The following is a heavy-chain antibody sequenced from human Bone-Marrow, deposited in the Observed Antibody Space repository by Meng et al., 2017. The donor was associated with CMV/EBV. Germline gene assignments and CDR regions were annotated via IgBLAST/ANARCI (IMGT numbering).Heavy chain of an antibody. Sequence: ASVKVSCKASGYTFTSYDINWVRQAPGQGLEWMGIINPSGGSTSYAQKFQGRVTMTRDTSTSTVYMELSSLRSEDTAVYYCARTLWFAESLGGWGQGTLVTVSS. J-gene: IGHJ4*02. CDR1: GYTFTSYD. CDR3: ARTLWFAESLGG. V-gene: IGHV1-46*01. CDR2: INPSGGST. D-gene: IGHD3-10*01.